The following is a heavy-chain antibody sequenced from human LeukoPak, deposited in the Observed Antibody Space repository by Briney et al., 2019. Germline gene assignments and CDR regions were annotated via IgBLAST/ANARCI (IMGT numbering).Heavy chain of an antibody. Sequence: PGGSLRLSCAASGFTFSSHALSWVRQAPGKGLEWVAVISYDGSNKYYADSVKGRFTISRDNSKNTLYLQMNSLRAEDTAVYYCALGAVFDYWGQETLVTVSS. CDR3: ALGAVFDY. D-gene: IGHD1-26*01. V-gene: IGHV3-30*03. CDR2: ISYDGSNK. CDR1: GFTFSSHA. J-gene: IGHJ4*02.